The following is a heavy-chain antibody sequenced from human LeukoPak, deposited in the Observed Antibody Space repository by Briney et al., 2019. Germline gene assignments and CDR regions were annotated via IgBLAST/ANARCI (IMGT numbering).Heavy chain of an antibody. J-gene: IGHJ6*02. CDR2: IYHSGST. CDR3: AKIAAARYYYDGMDV. D-gene: IGHD6-13*01. Sequence: FETLSLTCTVSGYSISGVYYWGWIRQPPGKGLGWIGSIYHSGSTNYNPPLKSRVTISVDTSKNHFSLKLTSLTAATPAWYYWAKIAAARYYYDGMDVWGQGTTVTVSS. CDR1: GYSISGVYY. V-gene: IGHV4-38-2*02.